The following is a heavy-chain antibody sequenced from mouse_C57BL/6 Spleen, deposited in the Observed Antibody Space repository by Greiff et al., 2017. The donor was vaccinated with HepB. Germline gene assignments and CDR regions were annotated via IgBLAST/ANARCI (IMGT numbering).Heavy chain of an antibody. J-gene: IGHJ4*01. Sequence: VQLQQPGAELVRPGSSVKLSCKASGYTFTSYWMHWVKQRPIQGLEWIGNIDPSDSETHYNQKFKDKATLTVDKSSSTAYMQLSSLTSEDSAVYYCAGSGYDYSYAMDYWGQGTSVTVSS. V-gene: IGHV1-52*01. CDR2: IDPSDSET. CDR3: AGSGYDYSYAMDY. D-gene: IGHD2-4*01. CDR1: GYTFTSYW.